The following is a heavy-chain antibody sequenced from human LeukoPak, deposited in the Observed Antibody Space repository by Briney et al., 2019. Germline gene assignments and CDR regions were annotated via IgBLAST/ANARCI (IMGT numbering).Heavy chain of an antibody. V-gene: IGHV1-2*02. CDR3: ARDAHDFWSGYRGMDV. Sequence: ASVKVSCKASGYTSTGYYMHWVRQAPGQGLEWMGWINPNSGGTNYAQKFQGRVTMTRDTSISTAYMELSRLRSDDTAVYYCARDAHDFWSGYRGMDVWGQGTTVTVSS. CDR2: INPNSGGT. D-gene: IGHD3-3*01. J-gene: IGHJ6*02. CDR1: GYTSTGYY.